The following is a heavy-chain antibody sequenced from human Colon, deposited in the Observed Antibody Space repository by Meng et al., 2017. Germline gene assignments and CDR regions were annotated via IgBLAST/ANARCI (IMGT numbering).Heavy chain of an antibody. Sequence: EVVVGLVPPVASLRLVCSAVGLILVDLFMCRSRPAPGKGLEWVSHISSSGKILAAAESVNVILTISRENANDSLHLKMDSLTADVPAVYNSARDHGLGLDYWGQGALVTVSS. J-gene: IGHJ4*02. CDR3: ARDHGLGLDY. D-gene: IGHD6-6*01. CDR2: ISSSGKIL. CDR1: GLILVDLF. V-gene: IGHV3-11*01.